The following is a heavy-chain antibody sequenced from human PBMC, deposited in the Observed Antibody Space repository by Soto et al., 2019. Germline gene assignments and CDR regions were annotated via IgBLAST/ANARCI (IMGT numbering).Heavy chain of an antibody. D-gene: IGHD4-17*01. Sequence: PGGSLRLSCVASGFTFSTDSMNWVRQAPGKGLEWVAVISGSGGARYYADSAKGRFTISRDNAENSVYLEMDSLRAEDTALYYCARDVDADFRTDFDYWGRGTLVTVSS. V-gene: IGHV3-21*04. CDR2: ISGSGGAR. CDR3: ARDVDADFRTDFDY. J-gene: IGHJ4*02. CDR1: GFTFSTDS.